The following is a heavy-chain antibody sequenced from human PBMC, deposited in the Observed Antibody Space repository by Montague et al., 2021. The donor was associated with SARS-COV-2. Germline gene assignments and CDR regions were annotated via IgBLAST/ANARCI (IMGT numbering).Heavy chain of an antibody. V-gene: IGHV3-23*01. CDR1: GFTFTSYA. D-gene: IGHD2-21*01. J-gene: IGHJ4*02. CDR2: IVDSDSST. CDR3: ARGVITPDY. Sequence: SLRLSCAASGFTFTSYAMSWVRQAPGKGLEWVSGIVDSDSSTHYADSVKGRFTISRDNSKNMAYLQMNSLRAEDTAVYYCARGVITPDYWGQGTLVTVSS.